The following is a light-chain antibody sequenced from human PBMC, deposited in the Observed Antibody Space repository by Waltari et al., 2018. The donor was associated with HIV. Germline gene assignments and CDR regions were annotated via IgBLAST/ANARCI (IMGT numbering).Light chain of an antibody. CDR2: GPT. CDR3: QSYDNSPSAWV. V-gene: IGLV1-40*01. CDR1: SFNIGAGFD. J-gene: IGLJ3*02. Sequence: QYALTQPPSVSGAPGQSVTISCSGHSFNIGAGFDVHWYHRVPGAAPKLLISGPTNRPSGVPDRFSGSTSGASASLTISELQTEDEGDYFCQSYDNSPSAWVFGTGTTLTVL.